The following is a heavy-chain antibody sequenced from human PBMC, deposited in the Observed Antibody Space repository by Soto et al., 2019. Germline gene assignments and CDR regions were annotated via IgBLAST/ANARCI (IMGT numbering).Heavy chain of an antibody. CDR1: GASISSYY. V-gene: IGHV4-59*01. Sequence: PSETLSLTCTVSGASISSYYWAWIRQPPKRGLEWIGYMYFSGSTNYNASLESRVIMSVDASKKQFTLKLSSVTAADTAVYYCTSLSRDYYGSGSYKVTMDVWGQGTTVT. D-gene: IGHD3-10*01. CDR3: TSLSRDYYGSGSYKVTMDV. J-gene: IGHJ6*02. CDR2: MYFSGST.